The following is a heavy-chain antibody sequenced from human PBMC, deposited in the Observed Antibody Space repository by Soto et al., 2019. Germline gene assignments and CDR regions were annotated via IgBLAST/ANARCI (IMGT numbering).Heavy chain of an antibody. CDR2: ISAYNGNT. CDR3: ARDSSGWYLYYDGLAV. D-gene: IGHD6-19*01. CDR1: GYTFTSYG. V-gene: IGHV1-18*01. Sequence: QVQVVQSGAEVKKPGASVKVSCKASGYTFTSYGISWVRQAPGQGLEWMGWISAYNGNTNYAQKLQGRVTMTTDTSTSTAYMDVRGLRSDDTAVYYCARDSSGWYLYYDGLAVWGQGTTVTVAS. J-gene: IGHJ6*02.